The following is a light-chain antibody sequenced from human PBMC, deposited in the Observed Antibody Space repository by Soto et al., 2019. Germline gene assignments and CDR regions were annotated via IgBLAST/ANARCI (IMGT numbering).Light chain of an antibody. Sequence: IRMTQSPSSLSASTGDRVTITCRASQTLSSWLAWYQQKPWKAPKILIYKASTLKSGVPSRFSGSGSGTEFTLTISSLQPDDFATYYCQHYNSYSEAFGQGAKVDI. V-gene: IGKV1-5*03. CDR1: QTLSSW. CDR3: QHYNSYSEA. CDR2: KAS. J-gene: IGKJ1*01.